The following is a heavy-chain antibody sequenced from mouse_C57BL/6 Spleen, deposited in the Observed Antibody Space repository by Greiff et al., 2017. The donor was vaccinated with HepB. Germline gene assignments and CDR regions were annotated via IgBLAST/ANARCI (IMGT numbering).Heavy chain of an antibody. Sequence: QVQLQQSGPELVKPGASVKISCKASGYSFTSYYIHWVKQRPGQGLEWIGWIYPGSGNTKYNEKFKGKATLTADTSSSTAYMQLSSLTSEDSAVYYCARWTTTVVEGFAYWGQGTLVTVSA. V-gene: IGHV1-66*01. D-gene: IGHD1-1*01. CDR2: IYPGSGNT. J-gene: IGHJ3*01. CDR1: GYSFTSYY. CDR3: ARWTTTVVEGFAY.